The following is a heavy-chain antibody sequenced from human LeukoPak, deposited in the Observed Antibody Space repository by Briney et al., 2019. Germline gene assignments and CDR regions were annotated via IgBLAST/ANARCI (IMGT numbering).Heavy chain of an antibody. CDR2: INYSGST. Sequence: SETLSLTCTVSGGSISSGGHYWSWIRQHPGKGLEWIGYINYSGSTYYNPSLKSRVTISVDTSQNQFSMKLSSVTAADTAVYYCARDEAIFGAGYYYGMDVWGQGTTVTVSS. D-gene: IGHD3-3*01. J-gene: IGHJ6*02. V-gene: IGHV4-31*03. CDR1: GGSISSGGHY. CDR3: ARDEAIFGAGYYYGMDV.